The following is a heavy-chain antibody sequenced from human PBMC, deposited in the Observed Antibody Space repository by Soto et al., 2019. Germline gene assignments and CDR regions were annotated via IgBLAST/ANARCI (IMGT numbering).Heavy chain of an antibody. CDR3: AKAGCSGGTCYLYYFDY. CDR1: GFTFSNYA. V-gene: IGHV3-23*01. CDR2: ISGRGGNT. Sequence: LRLSCAASGFTFSNYAMSWVRQAPGKGLEWVSTISGRGGNTYYADSVKGRFTISRDNSRNTLYLQMDSLRVEDSAVYSCAKAGCSGGTCYLYYFDYWGQGALVTVSS. J-gene: IGHJ4*02. D-gene: IGHD2-15*01.